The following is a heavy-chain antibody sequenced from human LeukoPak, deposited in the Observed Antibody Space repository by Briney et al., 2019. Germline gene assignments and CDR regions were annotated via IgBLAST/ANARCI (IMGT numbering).Heavy chain of an antibody. CDR1: GFTFSSYA. D-gene: IGHD3-22*01. Sequence: GGSLRLSCAGSGFTFSSYAMSWVRQAPGKGLEWVSLISGDGGSTYYADSVKGRFTISRDNSKNSLYLQMNSLRTEDTALYYCAKDYYDSSLPDDYWGQGTLVTVSS. V-gene: IGHV3-43*02. J-gene: IGHJ4*02. CDR2: ISGDGGST. CDR3: AKDYYDSSLPDDY.